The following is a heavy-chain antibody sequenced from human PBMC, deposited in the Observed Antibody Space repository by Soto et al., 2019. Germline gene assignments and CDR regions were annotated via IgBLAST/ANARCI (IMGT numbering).Heavy chain of an antibody. CDR3: AREVRTMVRGVIITGWFDP. CDR2: ISAYNGNT. D-gene: IGHD3-10*01. CDR1: GYTFTSYG. Sequence: QVQLVQSGAEVKKPGASVKVSCKASGYTFTSYGISWVRQAPGQGLEWMGWISAYNGNTNYAQKLQGRVTMTTDTSTSTAYMELRSLRSDDTAVYYCAREVRTMVRGVIITGWFDPWGQGTLVTVSS. J-gene: IGHJ5*02. V-gene: IGHV1-18*01.